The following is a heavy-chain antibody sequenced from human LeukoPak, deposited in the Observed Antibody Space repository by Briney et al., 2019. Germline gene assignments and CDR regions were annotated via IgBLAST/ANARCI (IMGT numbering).Heavy chain of an antibody. D-gene: IGHD1-26*01. Sequence: GASLKISFKGSGYRFTDYWIGWVRETPEKGLEWMGIIYPGDSDTRYSPSLQGQVTISADKSISTAYLQWSSLKASDSAMYYCARQAGYSRTYYDYWGQGTMVSVSS. V-gene: IGHV5-51*01. CDR1: GYRFTDYW. CDR3: ARQAGYSRTYYDY. CDR2: IYPGDSDT. J-gene: IGHJ4*02.